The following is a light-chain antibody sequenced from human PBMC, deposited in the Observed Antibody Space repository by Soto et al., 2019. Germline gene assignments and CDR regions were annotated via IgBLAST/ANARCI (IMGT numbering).Light chain of an antibody. CDR1: QGIGNE. Sequence: DIQMTQSPSSLSASVGDRVTITCRASQGIGNELGWYQQKPGKAPKCLIYAASSLQSGVPSRFSGSVSGTDFTLTISSLQPEDFATYFCLQYTNYPFTFGPGTKVDIK. CDR2: AAS. CDR3: LQYTNYPFT. V-gene: IGKV1-17*01. J-gene: IGKJ3*01.